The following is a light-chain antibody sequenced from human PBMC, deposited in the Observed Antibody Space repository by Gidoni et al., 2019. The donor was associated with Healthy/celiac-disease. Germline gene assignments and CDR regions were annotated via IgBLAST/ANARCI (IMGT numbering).Light chain of an antibody. CDR2: AAY. CDR1: QSISSY. Sequence: IQIHQSPSSLSAYVGDRVTITCRASQSISSYLNWYQQKPGKAPKLLFDAAYILQSGVPSRFRGSGSGTDFTLTISMLQPENFATYYYQHSYSTPRTFGQGTKVEIK. V-gene: IGKV1-39*01. J-gene: IGKJ1*01. CDR3: QHSYSTPRT.